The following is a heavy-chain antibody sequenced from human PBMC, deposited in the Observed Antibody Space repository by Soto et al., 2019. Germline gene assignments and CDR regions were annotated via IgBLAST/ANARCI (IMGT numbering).Heavy chain of an antibody. V-gene: IGHV4-59*01. CDR1: GGSISSYY. CDR2: IYYSGST. CDR3: ARRIALAGTYYYGMDV. Sequence: PSETLSLTCTVSGGSISSYYWSWIRQPPGKGLEWIGYIYYSGSTNYNPSLKSRVTISVDTSKNQFSLKLSSVTAADTAVYYCARRIALAGTYYYGMDVWGQGTTRTVSS. J-gene: IGHJ6*02. D-gene: IGHD6-19*01.